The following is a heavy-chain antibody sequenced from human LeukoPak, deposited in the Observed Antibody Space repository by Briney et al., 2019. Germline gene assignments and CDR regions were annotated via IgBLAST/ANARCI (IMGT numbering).Heavy chain of an antibody. CDR3: ARERWYYYDSSGYYSFADY. J-gene: IGHJ4*02. CDR1: GGSISSGSYY. D-gene: IGHD3-22*01. Sequence: SETLSLTCTVSGGSISSGSYYWRWIRQPAGKGLEWIGRIYTSGSTNYNPSLKSRVTISVDTSKNQFSLKLSSVTAADTAVYYCARERWYYYDSSGYYSFADYWGQGTLVTVSS. V-gene: IGHV4-61*02. CDR2: IYTSGST.